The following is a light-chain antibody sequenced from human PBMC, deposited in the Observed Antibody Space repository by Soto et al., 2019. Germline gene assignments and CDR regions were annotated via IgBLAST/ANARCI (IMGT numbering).Light chain of an antibody. CDR2: AAS. CDR3: QQYKSYWT. CDR1: QSISSY. J-gene: IGKJ1*01. Sequence: DIQMTQSPSSLSASVGGVVTITCRASQSISSYLNWYQQKPGKAPKLLIYAASSLQSGVPSRFSGSGSGTEFTLTINSLQPDDFATYYCQQYKSYWTFVQGTKVDI. V-gene: IGKV1-39*01.